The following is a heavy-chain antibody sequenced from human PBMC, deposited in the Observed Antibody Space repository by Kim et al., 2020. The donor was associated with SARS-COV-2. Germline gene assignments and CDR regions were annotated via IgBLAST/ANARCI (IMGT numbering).Heavy chain of an antibody. V-gene: IGHV4-59*08. D-gene: IGHD1-26*01. CDR2: IHYSGGT. J-gene: IGHJ4*02. Sequence: SETLSLTCTVSSGSISGYYWSWIRQSPGKGLEWIGNIHYSGGTKYSPALKSRVTILVDTSRNQFSLKVNSVTAADTAFYYCARHIGKWGFDYWGQGALVTVSS. CDR1: SGSISGYY. CDR3: ARHIGKWGFDY.